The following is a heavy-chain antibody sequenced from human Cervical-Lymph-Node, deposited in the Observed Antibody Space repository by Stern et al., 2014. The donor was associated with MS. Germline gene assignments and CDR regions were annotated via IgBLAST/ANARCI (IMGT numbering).Heavy chain of an antibody. J-gene: IGHJ4*02. CDR2: ISRSSSTI. CDR3: ARTETSSWYRLDY. CDR1: GFTFSSYS. V-gene: IGHV3-48*02. D-gene: IGHD6-13*01. Sequence: EMQLVESGGGLVQPGGSLRLSCAASGFTFSSYSMNWVRQAPGKGLEWVSYISRSSSTIYNADSVKGRFTISRDNAKNSLYLQMNSLRDEDTAVYYCARTETSSWYRLDYWGQGTLVTVSS.